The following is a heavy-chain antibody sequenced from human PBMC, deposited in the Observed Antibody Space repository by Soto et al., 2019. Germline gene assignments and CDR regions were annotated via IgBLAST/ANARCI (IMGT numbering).Heavy chain of an antibody. Sequence: SETLSLTCTVSGDSVTRSNWWSWVRQSPGKGLAWIGEIYHSGNTKYNPSLKSRVTISVDKYKNQFSLHLTSVTAADTAVYYCASSGWSEDFYYYYGMDVWGQGTTVTVSS. CDR2: IYHSGNT. J-gene: IGHJ6*02. CDR1: GDSVTRSNW. CDR3: ASSGWSEDFYYYYGMDV. D-gene: IGHD6-19*01. V-gene: IGHV4-4*02.